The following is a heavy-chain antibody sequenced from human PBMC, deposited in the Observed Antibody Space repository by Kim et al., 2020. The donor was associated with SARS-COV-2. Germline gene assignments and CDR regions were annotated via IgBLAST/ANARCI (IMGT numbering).Heavy chain of an antibody. Sequence: GGSLRLSCAASGFTFSSYSMNWVRQAPGKGLEWVSYISSSSSTIYYADSVKGRFTISRDNAKNSLYLQMNSLRAEDTAVYYCARDLSYYGSGSFPMDVWGQGTTVTVSS. J-gene: IGHJ6*02. CDR3: ARDLSYYGSGSFPMDV. CDR1: GFTFSSYS. D-gene: IGHD3-10*01. CDR2: ISSSSSTI. V-gene: IGHV3-48*04.